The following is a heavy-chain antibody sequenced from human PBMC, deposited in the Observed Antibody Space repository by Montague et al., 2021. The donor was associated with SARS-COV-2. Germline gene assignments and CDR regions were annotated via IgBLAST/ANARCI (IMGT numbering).Heavy chain of an antibody. J-gene: IGHJ5*02. D-gene: IGHD2-15*01. CDR2: ISSSGSTI. Sequence: SLRLSCAASGFTFSSYETNWFRQAPGKGLEWVSYISSSGSTIYYADSVKGRFTISRDNAKNSLYLQMNSLRAEDTAVYYCARLGYCSGGSCIDPWGQGTLVTVSS. CDR3: ARLGYCSGGSCIDP. V-gene: IGHV3-48*03. CDR1: GFTFSSYE.